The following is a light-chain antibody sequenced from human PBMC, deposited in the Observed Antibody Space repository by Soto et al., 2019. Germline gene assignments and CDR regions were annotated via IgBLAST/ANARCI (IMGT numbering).Light chain of an antibody. J-gene: IGKJ1*01. V-gene: IGKV1-5*01. Sequence: DIQITQSPATLSSCLLDIVTITCRASQSISSWLAWYQQKPGKAPKLLIYDASSLESGVPSRFSGSGSGTEFTLTISSLQPDDFATYYCQQYNSYSPTFGQGTKVDI. CDR1: QSISSW. CDR3: QQYNSYSPT. CDR2: DAS.